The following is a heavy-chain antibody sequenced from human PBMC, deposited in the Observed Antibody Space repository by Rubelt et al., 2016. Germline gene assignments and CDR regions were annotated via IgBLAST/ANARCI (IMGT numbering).Heavy chain of an antibody. J-gene: IGHJ4*02. D-gene: IGHD3-10*01. V-gene: IGHV3-11*05. CDR3: AKAIASLIRRGIDH. CDR2: ISRFYTM. Sequence: WVRQAPGKGLQWVPYISRFYTMYADSVRGRFTISRDNARSSLYLQMDSLRVDDTAVYYCAKAIASLIRRGIDHWGQGTMVAVSS.